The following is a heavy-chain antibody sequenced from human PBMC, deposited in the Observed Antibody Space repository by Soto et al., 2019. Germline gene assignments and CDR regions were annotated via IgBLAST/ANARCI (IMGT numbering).Heavy chain of an antibody. CDR1: FSSYA. V-gene: IGHV3-23*01. J-gene: IGHJ4*02. D-gene: IGHD5-12*01. CDR2: ISGSGGST. Sequence: FSSYAMSWVRQAPGKGLEWVSAISGSGGSTYYADSVRGRFTISRDNSKNTLYLQMNSLRAEDTAVYYCAIVATLQGSYYFDYWGQGTLVTVSS. CDR3: AIVATLQGSYYFDY.